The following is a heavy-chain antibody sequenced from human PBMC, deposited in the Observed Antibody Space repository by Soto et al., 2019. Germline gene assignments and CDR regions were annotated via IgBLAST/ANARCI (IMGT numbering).Heavy chain of an antibody. J-gene: IGHJ4*02. CDR2: IYYSGST. CDR1: GGSISSGDYY. D-gene: IGHD3-22*01. V-gene: IGHV4-30-4*01. CDR3: ARDTYYYDSSGYSYYFDY. Sequence: SETLSLTCTVSGGSISSGDYYWSWIRQPPGKGLEWIGYIYYSGSTYYNPSLKSRVTISVDTSKNQFSLKLSSVTAADTAVYYCARDTYYYDSSGYSYYFDYWGQGTLVTVSS.